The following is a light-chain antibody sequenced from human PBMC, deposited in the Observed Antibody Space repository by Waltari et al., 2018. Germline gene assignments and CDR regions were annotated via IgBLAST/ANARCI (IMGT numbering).Light chain of an antibody. V-gene: IGKV1-8*01. Sequence: AIRMTQSPSPLTASAGDRVTITCRASQGISSYLAWYQQRPGKAPRLLVYAASTLQSGVPSRFSGSGSGTDFTLTIGCLQSDDFVSYYCQQYYTNPLTFGGGTKVEI. J-gene: IGKJ4*01. CDR2: AAS. CDR1: QGISSY. CDR3: QQYYTNPLT.